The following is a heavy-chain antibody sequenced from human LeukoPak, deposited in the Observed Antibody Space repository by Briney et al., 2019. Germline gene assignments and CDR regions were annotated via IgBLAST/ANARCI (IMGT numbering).Heavy chain of an antibody. CDR2: IWYDGSNK. V-gene: IGHV3-33*01. CDR3: ARDIYFYGDYVILY. J-gene: IGHJ4*02. CDR1: GFTFSNYA. Sequence: RGSLRLSCAASGFTFSNYAMHWVRQAPGKGLEWVAVIWYDGSNKYYADSVKGRFTISRDNSKNTLYLQMNSLRAEDTAVYYCARDIYFYGDYVILYWAQGTLVTVSS. D-gene: IGHD4-17*01.